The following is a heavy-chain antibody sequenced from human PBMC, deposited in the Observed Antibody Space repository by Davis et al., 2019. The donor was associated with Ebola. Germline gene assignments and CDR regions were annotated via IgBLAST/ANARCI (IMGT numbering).Heavy chain of an antibody. V-gene: IGHV3-33*06. Sequence: GESLKISCAASGFTFNNYGMNWVRQAPGKGLEWVAVIWYDGSKKYYADSVKGRFTISRDNSKNTLYLQMNSLGAEDTAVYYCAKERVGGIGYRYYYYYYGMDVWGQGTTVTVSS. CDR2: IWYDGSKK. CDR3: AKERVGGIGYRYYYYYYGMDV. J-gene: IGHJ6*02. D-gene: IGHD3-16*01. CDR1: GFTFNNYG.